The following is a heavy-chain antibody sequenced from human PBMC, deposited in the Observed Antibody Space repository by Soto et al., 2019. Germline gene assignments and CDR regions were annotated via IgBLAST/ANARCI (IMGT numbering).Heavy chain of an antibody. CDR1: GTTFTNAW. V-gene: IGHV3-15*01. Sequence: EEQLVESGGGLVKPGGSLRLSCAASGTTFTNAWMSWVRQAPGKGLEWIGRIKSKTDGETTDYVAPVKDRFTISRDDSRHTLYLQMNSLKIEDTAVYYCATASSGFARYFDLWGRGTLVTVSS. J-gene: IGHJ2*01. D-gene: IGHD5-12*01. CDR3: ATASSGFARYFDL. CDR2: IKSKTDGETT.